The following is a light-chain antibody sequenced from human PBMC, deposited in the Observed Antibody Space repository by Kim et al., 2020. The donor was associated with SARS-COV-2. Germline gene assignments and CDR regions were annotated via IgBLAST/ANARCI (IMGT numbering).Light chain of an antibody. CDR2: DAS. CDR3: QLYYAWPQ. CDR1: QNVGSK. V-gene: IGKV3D-15*01. J-gene: IGKJ2*01. Sequence: LSLSPGERVTLSGRASQNVGSKLAWYQHKPGQAPRLLIYDASTRATGVPARFSGSGSGTEFTLTIGSLQSEDFAVYFCQLYYAWPQFGQGTKLEI.